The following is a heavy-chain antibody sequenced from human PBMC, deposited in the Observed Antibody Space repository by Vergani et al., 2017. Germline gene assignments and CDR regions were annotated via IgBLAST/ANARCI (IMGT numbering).Heavy chain of an antibody. Sequence: EVQLVESGGGLVKPGGSLRLSCVASGFTFGSYSMNWVRQAPGKGLDWVSFISSSSSYRYYADSVKGRFTISRDNGEYSLLLQMNSLRTEDTAVYYCASGVPGYQLATQYFQHWGQGTLVTVSS. CDR1: GFTFGSYS. J-gene: IGHJ1*01. D-gene: IGHD2-2*01. CDR2: ISSSSSYR. CDR3: ASGVPGYQLATQYFQH. V-gene: IGHV3-21*01.